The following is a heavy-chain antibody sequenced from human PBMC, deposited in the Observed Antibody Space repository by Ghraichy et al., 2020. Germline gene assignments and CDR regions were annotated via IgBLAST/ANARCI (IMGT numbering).Heavy chain of an antibody. CDR3: ARGRILLWFREGAFDI. J-gene: IGHJ3*02. CDR1: VGSFSGYY. Sequence: SQTLSLTCAVYVGSFSGYYWSWIRQPPGKGLGWIGEINHSGITNYNPSLKSRVTISVDTSKNQFSLKLSSVTAADTAVYYCARGRILLWFREGAFDIWGQGTMVTVSS. CDR2: INHSGIT. D-gene: IGHD3-10*01. V-gene: IGHV4-34*01.